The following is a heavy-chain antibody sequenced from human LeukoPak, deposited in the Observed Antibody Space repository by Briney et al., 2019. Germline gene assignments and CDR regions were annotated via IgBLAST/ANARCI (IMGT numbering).Heavy chain of an antibody. CDR3: ARGMITFGGVIVT. V-gene: IGHV4-4*07. J-gene: IGHJ5*02. Sequence: SETLSLTCTVSGGSISSYYWSWIRRPAGKGLEWIGRIYTSGSTNYNPSLKSRVTMSVDTSKNQFSLKLSSVTAADTAAYYCARGMITFGGVIVTWGQGTLVTVSS. CDR2: IYTSGST. CDR1: GGSISSYY. D-gene: IGHD3-16*02.